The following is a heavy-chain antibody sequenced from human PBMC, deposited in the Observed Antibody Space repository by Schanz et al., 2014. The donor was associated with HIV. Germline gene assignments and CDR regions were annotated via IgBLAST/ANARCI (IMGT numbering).Heavy chain of an antibody. CDR1: GFTFEDYA. Sequence: ESGGGVVQPGRSLRLSCAASGFTFEDYAMHWVRQSPGKGLEWVSGMTWNRRRIGYGDSVKGRFSISRDNAKNSLYLQMNSLRVDDTAIYYCAKGIMGATEFYYGMDVWGQGTTVTVSS. J-gene: IGHJ6*02. CDR3: AKGIMGATEFYYGMDV. V-gene: IGHV3-9*01. CDR2: MTWNRRRI. D-gene: IGHD3-16*01.